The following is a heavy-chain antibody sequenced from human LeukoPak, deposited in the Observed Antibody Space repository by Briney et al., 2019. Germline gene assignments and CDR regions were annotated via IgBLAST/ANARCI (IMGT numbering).Heavy chain of an antibody. CDR3: AKSRYSGSYFDY. V-gene: IGHV3-23*01. CDR2: IRSSGSST. Sequence: GGSLRLSCAASGFTFSSFDMSWVRQAPGKGLEWVSSIRSSGSSTYYADSVKGRVTVSRDSHKNTLFLQMNSLRAEDTAVYFCAKSRYSGSYFDYWGQGTLVTVYS. J-gene: IGHJ4*02. CDR1: GFTFSSFD. D-gene: IGHD1-26*01.